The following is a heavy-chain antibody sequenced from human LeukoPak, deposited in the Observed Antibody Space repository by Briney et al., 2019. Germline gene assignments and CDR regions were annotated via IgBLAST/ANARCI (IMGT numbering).Heavy chain of an antibody. Sequence: GASVKVSCKASGYTFTGYYIHWVRRAPGQGLEWMGWINPNSGVTNYAQKFQGRVTMTRDTSISTAYMELSRLRSDDTAVYYCARTDTAMVKGYYYYYMDVWGKGTTVTVSS. J-gene: IGHJ6*03. CDR1: GYTFTGYY. CDR3: ARTDTAMVKGYYYYYMDV. D-gene: IGHD5-18*01. V-gene: IGHV1-2*02. CDR2: INPNSGVT.